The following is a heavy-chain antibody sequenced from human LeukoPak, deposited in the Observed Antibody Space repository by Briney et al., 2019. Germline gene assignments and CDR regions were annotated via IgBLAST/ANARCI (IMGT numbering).Heavy chain of an antibody. D-gene: IGHD6-19*01. CDR2: ISGSGGST. CDR1: GFTFSSYA. Sequence: PGGSLRLSCAASGFTFSSYAMSWVRQAPGKGLEWVSAISGSGGSTYYADSVKGRFTISRDNSKNTLYLQMNSLRAEDTAVYYCARVAGSPGYYYYGMDVWGQGTTVTVSS. J-gene: IGHJ6*02. CDR3: ARVAGSPGYYYYGMDV. V-gene: IGHV3-23*01.